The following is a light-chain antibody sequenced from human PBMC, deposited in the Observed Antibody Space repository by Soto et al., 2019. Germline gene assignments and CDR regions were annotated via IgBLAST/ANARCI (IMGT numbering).Light chain of an antibody. CDR3: HSYDSSLSGWV. Sequence: QSVLTQPPSVSGAPGQRVTISCTGSSSNIGAGYDVHWYQQLPGTAPKLLISGNSNRPSGVPDRFSGSKSGTSASLAITGLQAEDEADYYCHSYDSSLSGWVFGGGTTLTVL. J-gene: IGLJ3*02. CDR2: GNS. V-gene: IGLV1-40*01. CDR1: SSNIGAGYD.